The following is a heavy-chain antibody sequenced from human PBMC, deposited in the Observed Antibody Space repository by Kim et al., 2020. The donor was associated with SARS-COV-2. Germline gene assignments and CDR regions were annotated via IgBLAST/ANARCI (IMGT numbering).Heavy chain of an antibody. CDR3: ARGRRGDYGGIDS. V-gene: IGHV4-59*09. D-gene: IGHD4-17*01. J-gene: IGHJ4*02. Sequence: YNPSPKSRVTISLDMSKNQFSLKLGSVTAADTALYYCARGRRGDYGGIDSWGQGILVTVSS.